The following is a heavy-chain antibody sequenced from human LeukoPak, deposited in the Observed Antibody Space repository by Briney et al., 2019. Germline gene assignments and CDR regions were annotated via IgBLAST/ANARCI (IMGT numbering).Heavy chain of an antibody. D-gene: IGHD3-10*01. CDR2: ISGSGAST. J-gene: IGHJ4*02. CDR1: GFTFRSYA. V-gene: IGHV3-23*01. CDR3: ARNSGSGAYYPFDH. Sequence: GGSLRLSCAASGFTFRSYAMSWVRQAPGKGLEWVSTISGSGASTFYADSVKGRFTISRDNSKNTLYLQMNSLSAEDTAVYYCARNSGSGAYYPFDHWGPGTLVTVSS.